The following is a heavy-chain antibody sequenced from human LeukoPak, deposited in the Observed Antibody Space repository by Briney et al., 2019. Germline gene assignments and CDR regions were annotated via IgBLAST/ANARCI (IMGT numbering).Heavy chain of an antibody. D-gene: IGHD3-10*01. J-gene: IGHJ4*02. CDR2: INHSGST. V-gene: IGHV4-34*01. CDR3: ARAPMVRGRTAADY. Sequence: SETLSLTCAVSGGSFSGYYWSWIRQPPGKGLEWIGEINHSGSTNYNPSLKSRVTISVDTSKNQFSLKLSPVTAADTAVYYCARAPMVRGRTAADYWGQGTLVTVSS. CDR1: GGSFSGYY.